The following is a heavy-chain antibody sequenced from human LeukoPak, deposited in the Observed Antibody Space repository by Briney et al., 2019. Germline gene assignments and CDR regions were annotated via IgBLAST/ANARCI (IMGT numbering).Heavy chain of an antibody. CDR2: INPNSGGT. CDR3: ARAIVVVPAAAGMDV. V-gene: IGHV1-2*02. CDR1: GYTFTGYY. J-gene: IGHJ6*02. Sequence: ASVKVSCKASGYTFTGYYMHWVRQAPGQGLEWMGWINPNSGGTNYAQKLQGRVTMTTDTSTSTAYMELRSLRSDDTAVYYCARAIVVVPAAAGMDVWGQGTTVTVSS. D-gene: IGHD2-2*01.